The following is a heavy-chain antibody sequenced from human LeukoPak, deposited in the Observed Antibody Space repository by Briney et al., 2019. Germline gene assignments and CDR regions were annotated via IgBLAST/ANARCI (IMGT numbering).Heavy chain of an antibody. CDR2: IYHSGST. V-gene: IGHV4-4*02. Sequence: SETLSLACAVSGGSISSSNWWSWVRQPPGKGLEWIGEIYHSGSTNYNPSLKSRVTISVDKSKNQFSLKLSSVTAADTAVYYCARDLGGMSAAGTLGDAFDIWGQGTMVTVSS. J-gene: IGHJ3*02. CDR3: ARDLGGMSAAGTLGDAFDI. D-gene: IGHD6-13*01. CDR1: GGSISSSNW.